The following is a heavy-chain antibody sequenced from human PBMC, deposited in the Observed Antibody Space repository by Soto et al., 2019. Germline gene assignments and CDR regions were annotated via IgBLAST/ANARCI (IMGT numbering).Heavy chain of an antibody. CDR3: ARHGQLYNSGWYLNWFEP. J-gene: IGHJ5*02. CDR2: VYYSGST. D-gene: IGHD6-19*01. CDR1: GGSIRISTYY. Sequence: SETLSLTCTVSGGSIRISTYYWGWIRLPPGKGQEWIGSVYYSGSTYYNPSLKSRVTISVDTSKNQFSLKLSSVTAADTAVYYCARHGQLYNSGWYLNWFEPWGQGTLVTLSS. V-gene: IGHV4-39*01.